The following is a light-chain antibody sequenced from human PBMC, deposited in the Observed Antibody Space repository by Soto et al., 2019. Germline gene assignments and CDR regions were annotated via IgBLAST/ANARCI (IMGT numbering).Light chain of an antibody. Sequence: DIQMTQSPSSLSASIGDRVSFTCQASQDISKFLNWYQHKPGQAPSLLIYDASKSHFGDPSSFSGSGSVTDFTFTISSLQPEDNATYYCQQYENRPYTFGPGTKVD. CDR1: QDISKF. V-gene: IGKV1-33*01. J-gene: IGKJ3*01. CDR2: DAS. CDR3: QQYENRPYT.